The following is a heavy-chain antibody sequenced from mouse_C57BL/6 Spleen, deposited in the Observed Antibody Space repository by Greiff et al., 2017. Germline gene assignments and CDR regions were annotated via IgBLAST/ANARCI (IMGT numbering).Heavy chain of an antibody. J-gene: IGHJ2*01. Sequence: QVQLQQPGTELVKPGASVKLSCKASGYTFTRYWMHWVKQRPGQGLEWIGNINPSNGGTNYNEKFKSKATLTVDKSSSTAYMQLSSLTSEDSEVYYCERGEGPDRDYFDYGGQGTTLTVSS. V-gene: IGHV1-53*01. CDR3: ERGEGPDRDYFDY. CDR1: GYTFTRYW. CDR2: INPSNGGT.